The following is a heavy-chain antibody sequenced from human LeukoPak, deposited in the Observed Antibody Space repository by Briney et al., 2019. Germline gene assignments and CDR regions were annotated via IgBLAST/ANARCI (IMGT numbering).Heavy chain of an antibody. CDR2: ISGSGGST. CDR3: ARDGRGIVGASGVFDI. Sequence: GGSLRLSCAASGFTFSSYAMSWVRQAPGKGLEWVSAISGSGGSTYYADSVKGRFTISRDNAKNTLYLQMNSLRAEDTAVYYCARDGRGIVGASGVFDIWGQGTMVTVSS. V-gene: IGHV3-23*01. J-gene: IGHJ3*02. CDR1: GFTFSSYA. D-gene: IGHD1-26*01.